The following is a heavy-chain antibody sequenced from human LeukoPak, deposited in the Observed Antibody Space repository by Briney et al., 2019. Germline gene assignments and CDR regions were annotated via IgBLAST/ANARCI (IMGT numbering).Heavy chain of an antibody. CDR1: GGSVSNYY. CDR3: ARGTEQFVCSSSRCLFDK. CDR2: IVYSVRA. D-gene: IGHD2-2*01. J-gene: IGHJ4*02. Sequence: TSGTLPLTCTVSGGSVSNYYWTWIRQPPGKGLEWIGYIVYSVRAIFNPSLKSRGTISSETSQNQLYLKVHSVTAEDTAVYYCARGTEQFVCSSSRCLFDKWGQGNVVTVFS. V-gene: IGHV4-59*02.